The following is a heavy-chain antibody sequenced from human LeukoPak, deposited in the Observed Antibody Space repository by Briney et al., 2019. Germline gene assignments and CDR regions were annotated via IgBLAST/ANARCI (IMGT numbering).Heavy chain of an antibody. V-gene: IGHV1-8*01. CDR2: MNPNSGNT. CDR3: ARGYCSGGSCYSYYYGMDV. CDR1: GYTFTCYD. Sequence: ASVKVSCKASGYTFTCYDINWVRQATGQGLEWMGWMNPNSGNTGYAQKFQGRVTMTRNTSISTAYMELSSLRSEDTAVYYCARGYCSGGSCYSYYYGMDVWGQGTTVTVSS. D-gene: IGHD2-15*01. J-gene: IGHJ6*02.